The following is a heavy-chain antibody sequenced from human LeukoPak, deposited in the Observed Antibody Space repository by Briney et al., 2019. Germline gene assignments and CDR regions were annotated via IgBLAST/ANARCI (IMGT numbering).Heavy chain of an antibody. Sequence: SETLSLTCDVSGGSISSSNWWSWVRQPPGKGLEWIGEIYHSGSTNPNPSITSRVTISVDKSKNQFSLKLSSVTAADTAVYSCARRWNDYVDYWGQGTLVTVSS. CDR1: GGSISSSNW. CDR3: ARRWNDYVDY. V-gene: IGHV4-4*02. CDR2: IYHSGST. J-gene: IGHJ4*02. D-gene: IGHD1-1*01.